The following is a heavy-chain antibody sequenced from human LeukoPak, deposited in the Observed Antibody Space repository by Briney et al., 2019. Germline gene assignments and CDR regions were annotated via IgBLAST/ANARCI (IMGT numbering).Heavy chain of an antibody. CDR1: GFTFRSYS. V-gene: IGHV3-21*01. J-gene: IGHJ4*02. CDR2: IEPSSTYI. Sequence: GGSLRLSCAASGFTFRSYSMNWVRQAPGKGLEWVSAIEPSSTYIYYADSVKGRFTISRDNAENSLYLQMNSLRVEDTAVYYCARAPTVLVGYCSSSSCQADYWGQGTLVTVSS. D-gene: IGHD2-2*01. CDR3: ARAPTVLVGYCSSSSCQADY.